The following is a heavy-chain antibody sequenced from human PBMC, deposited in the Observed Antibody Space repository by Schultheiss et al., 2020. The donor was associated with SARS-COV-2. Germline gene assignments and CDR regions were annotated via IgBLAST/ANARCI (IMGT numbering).Heavy chain of an antibody. CDR1: GGSISSYY. J-gene: IGHJ6*03. D-gene: IGHD6-13*01. CDR3: ARGWGSSWSFYYYYYMDV. Sequence: SETLSLTCTVSGGSISSYYWSWIRQPPGKGLEWIGEINHSGSTNYIPSLKSRVTMSVDTSKNQFSLKLSSVTAADTAVYYCARGWGSSWSFYYYYYMDVWGQGTTVTVSS. V-gene: IGHV4-34*01. CDR2: INHSGST.